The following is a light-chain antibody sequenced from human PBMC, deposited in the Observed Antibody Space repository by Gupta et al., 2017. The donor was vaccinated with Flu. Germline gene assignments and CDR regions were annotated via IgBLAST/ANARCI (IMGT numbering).Light chain of an antibody. CDR3: GTWDTSLSAYV. V-gene: IGLV1-51*02. CDR2: ESD. CDR1: SSNIGNNY. Sequence: QSVLTKPPSISAAPGQQFTIPCSGSSSNIGNNYVSWYQQLPGTAPKLLIYESDKRPSGIPDRFSGSKSGTSATLGITGLQTGDEADYYCGTWDTSLSAYVFASGTKVTVL. J-gene: IGLJ1*01.